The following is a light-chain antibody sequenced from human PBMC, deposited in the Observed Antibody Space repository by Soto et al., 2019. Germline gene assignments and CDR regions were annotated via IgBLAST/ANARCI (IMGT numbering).Light chain of an antibody. Sequence: AIQMTQSPSSLSAPVGDGVTITCRASQGIRNDLGWYQQKPGKAPKLLIYAASSLQSGVPSRFSGSGSGTDFTLTISSLQPEDFATYYCLQDYNYPRTFGQGTKVDIK. CDR3: LQDYNYPRT. CDR2: AAS. CDR1: QGIRND. J-gene: IGKJ1*01. V-gene: IGKV1-6*01.